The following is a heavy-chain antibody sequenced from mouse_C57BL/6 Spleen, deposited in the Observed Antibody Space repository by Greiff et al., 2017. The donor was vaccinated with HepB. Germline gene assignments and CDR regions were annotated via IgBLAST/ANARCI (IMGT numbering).Heavy chain of an antibody. D-gene: IGHD1-1*01. Sequence: EVKLVESGGGLVQPGGSLSLSCAASGFTFTDYYMSWVRQPPGKALEWLGFIRNKANGYTTEYSASVKGRFTISRDDSQSILYLQMNALRAEDRATYYWARSLYGSSYDYFDYWGQGTTLTVSS. CDR1: GFTFTDYY. CDR3: ARSLYGSSYDYFDY. CDR2: IRNKANGYTT. J-gene: IGHJ2*01. V-gene: IGHV7-3*01.